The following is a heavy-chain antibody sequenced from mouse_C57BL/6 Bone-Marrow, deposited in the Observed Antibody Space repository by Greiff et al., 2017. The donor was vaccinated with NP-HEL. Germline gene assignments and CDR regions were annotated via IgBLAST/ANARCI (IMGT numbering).Heavy chain of an antibody. V-gene: IGHV1-4*01. D-gene: IGHD1-1*01. J-gene: IGHJ4*01. Sequence: QVQLKQSGAELARPGASVKMSCKASGYTFTSYTMHWVKQRPGQGLEWIGYINPSSGYTKYNQKFKDKATLTADKSSSTAYMQLSSLTSEDSAVYYCEYYGDAMDYWGQGTSVTVSS. CDR3: EYYGDAMDY. CDR1: GYTFTSYT. CDR2: INPSSGYT.